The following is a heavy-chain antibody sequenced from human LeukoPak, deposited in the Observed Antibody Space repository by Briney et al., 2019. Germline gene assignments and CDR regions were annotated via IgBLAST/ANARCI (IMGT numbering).Heavy chain of an antibody. CDR2: IYHSGST. J-gene: IGHJ4*02. Sequence: SETLSLTCAVSGYSINSGYYWGWIRQPPGKGLEWIGSIYHSGSTYYNPPLKSRVTISVDTSKNQFSLKLSSVTAADTAVYYCARNSYGYPSDYWGQGTLVTVSS. V-gene: IGHV4-38-2*01. CDR1: GYSINSGYY. CDR3: ARNSYGYPSDY. D-gene: IGHD5-18*01.